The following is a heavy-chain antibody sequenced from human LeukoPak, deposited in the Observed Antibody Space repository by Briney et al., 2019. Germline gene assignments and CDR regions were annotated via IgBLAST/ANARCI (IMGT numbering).Heavy chain of an antibody. CDR1: GYTFTGYY. CDR3: ARSGGYSYGLIPGGFDY. V-gene: IGHV1-2*02. J-gene: IGHJ4*02. Sequence: ASVKVSCKASGYTFTGYYMHWVRQAPGQGLEWMGWINPNSGGTNYAQKFQGRVTMTRDTSISTAYMELSRLRSDDTAVYYCARSGGYSYGLIPGGFDYWGQGTLVTVSS. CDR2: INPNSGGT. D-gene: IGHD5-18*01.